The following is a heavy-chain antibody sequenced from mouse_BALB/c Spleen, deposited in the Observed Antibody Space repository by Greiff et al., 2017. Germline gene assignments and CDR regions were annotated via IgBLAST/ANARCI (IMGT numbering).Heavy chain of an antibody. CDR1: GFAFSRYW. V-gene: IGHV4-1*02. CDR3: ARRSLYGDFAY. J-gene: IGHJ3*01. CDR2: INPDSNTI. D-gene: IGHD2-13*01. Sequence: EVKLMESGGGLVQPGGSLKLSCAASGFAFSRYWMSWVRQAPGKGLEWIGEINPDSNTINYTPSLKDKFIISRDNAKNTLYLQMSKVRSEDTALYYCARRSLYGDFAYWGQGTLVTVSA.